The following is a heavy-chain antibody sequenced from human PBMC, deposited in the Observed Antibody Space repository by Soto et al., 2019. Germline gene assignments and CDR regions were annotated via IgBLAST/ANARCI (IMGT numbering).Heavy chain of an antibody. J-gene: IGHJ5*02. CDR2: IYNNGTT. D-gene: IGHD3-16*01. Sequence: SETLSLTCTVSGGSINSYYWSWIRQPPGKGLEWIAYIYNNGTTNSNPSLKSRVTISLDTSKNQFYLKLSSVTAADTAVYYYATGGSYSDNWFDPWGQGTLVTVSS. V-gene: IGHV4-59*03. CDR1: GGSINSYY. CDR3: ATGGSYSDNWFDP.